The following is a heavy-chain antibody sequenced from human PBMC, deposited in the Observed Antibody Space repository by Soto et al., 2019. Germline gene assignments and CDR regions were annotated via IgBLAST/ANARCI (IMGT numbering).Heavy chain of an antibody. D-gene: IGHD4-4*01. CDR1: GGYISSGGYS. CDR3: ARGMTTVTTIDY. V-gene: IGHV4-30-2*01. CDR2: IYHSGST. J-gene: IGHJ4*02. Sequence: PWETLSLTCTASGGYISSGGYSWSWIRQPPGKGLEWIGYIYHSGSTYYNPSLKSRVTISVDRSKNQFSLKLSSVTAADTAVYYCARGMTTVTTIDYWGQGTLVTVSS.